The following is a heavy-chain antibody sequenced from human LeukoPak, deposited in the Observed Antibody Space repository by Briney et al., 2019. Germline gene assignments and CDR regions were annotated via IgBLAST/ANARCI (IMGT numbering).Heavy chain of an antibody. CDR3: ARDPYSSSPNYFDY. V-gene: IGHV3-30*04. CDR1: GFTFSSYA. CDR2: ISYDGSNK. J-gene: IGHJ4*02. D-gene: IGHD6-6*01. Sequence: GGSLRLSCAASGFTFSSYAMHGVRQAPGKGLEWVAVISYDGSNKYYADSVKGRFTISRDNSKNTLYLQMNSLRAEDTAVYYCARDPYSSSPNYFDYWGQGTLVTVSS.